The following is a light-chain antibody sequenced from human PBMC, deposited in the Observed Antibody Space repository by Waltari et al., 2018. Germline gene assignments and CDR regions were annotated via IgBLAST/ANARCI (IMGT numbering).Light chain of an antibody. CDR1: QSISSY. Sequence: DIQMTQSPSSLSASVGDRVTITCRSIQSISSYLNWYQQKPGKAPKLLIYAASSLQRGVPSRFSGSGSGTDFTLTISSLQPEDFATYYCQQSYSTPPTFGQGTKVEIK. V-gene: IGKV1-39*01. J-gene: IGKJ1*01. CDR3: QQSYSTPPT. CDR2: AAS.